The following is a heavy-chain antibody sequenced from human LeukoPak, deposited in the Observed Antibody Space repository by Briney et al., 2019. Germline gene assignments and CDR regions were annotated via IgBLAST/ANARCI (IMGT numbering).Heavy chain of an antibody. J-gene: IGHJ6*02. V-gene: IGHV3-53*01. CDR1: GFTFSNYW. CDR3: ATTPRDSSSWYRQGYYGMDV. CDR2: IYSGGST. Sequence: PGGSLRLSCAASGFTFSNYWMKWVRQVPGKGLEWVSVIYSGGSTYYADSVKGRFTISRDNAKNSLYLQMNSLRAEDTAVYYCATTPRDSSSWYRQGYYGMDVWGQGTTVTVSS. D-gene: IGHD6-13*01.